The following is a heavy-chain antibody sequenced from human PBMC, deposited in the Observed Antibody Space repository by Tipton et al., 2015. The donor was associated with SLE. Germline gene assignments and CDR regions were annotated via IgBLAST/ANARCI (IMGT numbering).Heavy chain of an antibody. CDR2: IYYSGST. J-gene: IGHJ6*02. CDR3: ARAISMDV. Sequence: TLSLTCAVSGGSISSYYWSWIRQPPGKGLEWIGYIYYSGSTNYNPSLKSRVTISVDTSKNQFPLKLSSVTAADTAVYYCARAISMDVWGQGTTVTVSS. CDR1: GGSISSYY. V-gene: IGHV4-59*01.